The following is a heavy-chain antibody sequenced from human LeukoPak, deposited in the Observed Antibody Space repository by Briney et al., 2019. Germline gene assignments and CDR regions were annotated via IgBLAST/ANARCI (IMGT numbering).Heavy chain of an antibody. CDR1: GFTFSSYE. CDR2: ISSSGGTI. CDR3: ARAVLYYYYGMDV. V-gene: IGHV3-48*03. J-gene: IGHJ6*02. Sequence: PGGSLRLSSAASGFTFSSYEMNWVRQAPGKGLEWVSYISSSGGTIYYADSVKGRFTISRDNAKNSLYLQMNSLRAEDTAVYYCARAVLYYYYGMDVWGQGTTVTVSS.